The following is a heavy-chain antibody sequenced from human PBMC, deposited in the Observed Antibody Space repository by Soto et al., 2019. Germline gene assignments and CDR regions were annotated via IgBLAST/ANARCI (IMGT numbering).Heavy chain of an antibody. J-gene: IGHJ4*02. CDR2: IIPIFGTA. CDR3: ARAWDSSSSVDY. CDR1: GGTFSSYA. Sequence: SVKVSCKASGGTFSSYAISWVRQAPGQGLEWMGGIIPIFGTANYAQKFQGRVTITADESTSTACMELSSLRSEDTAVYYCARAWDSSSSVDYWGQGTLVTVSS. V-gene: IGHV1-69*13. D-gene: IGHD6-6*01.